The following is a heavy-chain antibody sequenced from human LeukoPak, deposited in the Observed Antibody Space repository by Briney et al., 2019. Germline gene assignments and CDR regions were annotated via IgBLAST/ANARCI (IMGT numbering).Heavy chain of an antibody. J-gene: IGHJ4*02. D-gene: IGHD3-16*01. Sequence: SETLSLTCTVSGGSISSGDYYWNWIRQPPGKGLEWIGYIYHSGSTYYSPSLKSRVTISVDRSKNQFSLKLSSVTAADTAVYYWGGNRTGGGVFDYWGQGTLVTVSS. CDR1: GGSISSGDYY. V-gene: IGHV4-30-2*01. CDR3: GGNRTGGGVFDY. CDR2: IYHSGST.